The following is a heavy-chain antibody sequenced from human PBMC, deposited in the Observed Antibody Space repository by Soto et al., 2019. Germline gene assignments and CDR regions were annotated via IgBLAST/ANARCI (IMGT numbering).Heavy chain of an antibody. V-gene: IGHV4-59*01. Sequence: XGTLSLTCTVSGGSISSYYWSWIRQPPGKGLEWIGYIYYGGSTNYNPSLKSRVTISVDTSKNQFSLKLSSVNAADTAVYYCARTAGTTFISYYYYYGMDVWGQGTTVTVS. J-gene: IGHJ6*02. CDR2: IYYGGST. CDR1: GGSISSYY. D-gene: IGHD1-7*01. CDR3: ARTAGTTFISYYYYYGMDV.